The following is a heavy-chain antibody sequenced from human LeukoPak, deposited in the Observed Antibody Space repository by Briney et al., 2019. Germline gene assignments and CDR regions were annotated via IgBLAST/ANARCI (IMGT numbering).Heavy chain of an antibody. D-gene: IGHD3-16*02. V-gene: IGHV4-34*01. CDR3: ARGRNDYVWGSYRYSPFDY. CDR1: GGSFSGYY. Sequence: SETLSLTCAVYGGSFSGYYWSWIRQPPGKGLEWIGEINHSGGTNYNPSLKSRVTISVDTSKNQFSLKLSSVTAADTAVYYCARGRNDYVWGSYRYSPFDYWGQGTLVTVSS. CDR2: INHSGGT. J-gene: IGHJ4*02.